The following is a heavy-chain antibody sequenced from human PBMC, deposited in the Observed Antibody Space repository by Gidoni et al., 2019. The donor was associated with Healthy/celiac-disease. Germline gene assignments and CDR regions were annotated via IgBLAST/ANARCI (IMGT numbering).Heavy chain of an antibody. CDR2: IYYSGST. J-gene: IGHJ4*02. CDR3: ARGPAGAAPVTY. V-gene: IGHV4-61*01. Sequence: QVQLQESGPGLVKPSETLSLTCTVSGGSVSSGSYYWSWIRQPPGKGLEWIGYIYYSGSTNYNPSLTSRVTISVDTSKNQFSLKLSSVTAADTAVYYCARGPAGAAPVTYWGQGTLVTVSS. D-gene: IGHD2-15*01. CDR1: GGSVSSGSYY.